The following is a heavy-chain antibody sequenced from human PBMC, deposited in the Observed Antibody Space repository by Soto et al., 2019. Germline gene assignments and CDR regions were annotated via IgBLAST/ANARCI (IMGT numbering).Heavy chain of an antibody. D-gene: IGHD3-3*01. CDR2: IYYSGST. CDR1: GGSISSYY. CDR3: ARAGQGRVDDAFDI. V-gene: IGHV4-59*01. Sequence: PSETLSLTCTVSGGSISSYYWSWIRQPPGKGLEWIGYIYYSGSTNYNPSLKSRVTISVDTSKNQFSLKLSSVTAADTAVYYCARAGQGRVDDAFDIWGQGTMVTVSS. J-gene: IGHJ3*02.